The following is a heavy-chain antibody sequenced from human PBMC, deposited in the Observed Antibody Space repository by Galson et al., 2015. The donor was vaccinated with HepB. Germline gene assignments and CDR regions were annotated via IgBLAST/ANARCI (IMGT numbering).Heavy chain of an antibody. Sequence: SLRLSCAASGFTFSSYWMSWVRQAPGKGLEWVANIKQDGSEKYYVDSVKGRFTISRDNAKNSLYLQMNSLRAEDTAVYYCARGQDYYDSSGYYNPQDYYYYMDVWGKGTTVTVSS. CDR1: GFTFSSYW. V-gene: IGHV3-7*03. D-gene: IGHD3-22*01. CDR3: ARGQDYYDSSGYYNPQDYYYYMDV. CDR2: IKQDGSEK. J-gene: IGHJ6*03.